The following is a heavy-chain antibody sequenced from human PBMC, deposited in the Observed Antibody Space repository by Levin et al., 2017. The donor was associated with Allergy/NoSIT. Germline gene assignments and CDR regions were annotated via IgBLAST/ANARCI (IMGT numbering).Heavy chain of an antibody. CDR2: IYYSGST. D-gene: IGHD3-22*01. CDR3: ASPRRPWTIVADEG. J-gene: IGHJ4*02. Sequence: PSETLSLTCTVSGGSISSGDYYWSWIRQPPGKGLEWIGYIYYSGSTYYNPSLKSRVTISVDTSKNQFSLKLSSVTAADTAVYYCASPRRPWTIVADEGWGQGTLVTVSS. CDR1: GGSISSGDYY. V-gene: IGHV4-30-4*01.